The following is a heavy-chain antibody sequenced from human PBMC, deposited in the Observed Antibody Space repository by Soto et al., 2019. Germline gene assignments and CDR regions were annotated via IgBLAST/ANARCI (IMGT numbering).Heavy chain of an antibody. D-gene: IGHD1-20*01. Sequence: PSETLSLTCGVSGGSLQNYYWTWIRPPPGRGLEWIGYVYHSGSTNHNPSLESRVSMSVDVSRNHFSLTLHSVTAADTAVYFCTSSYNTSSAPDYWGQGTLVTVSS. CDR2: VYHSGST. CDR3: TSSYNTSSAPDY. V-gene: IGHV4-4*08. J-gene: IGHJ4*02. CDR1: GGSLQNYY.